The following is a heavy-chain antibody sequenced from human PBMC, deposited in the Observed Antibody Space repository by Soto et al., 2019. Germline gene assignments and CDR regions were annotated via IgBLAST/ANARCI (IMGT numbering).Heavy chain of an antibody. CDR3: ARERYGDYGY. J-gene: IGHJ4*02. V-gene: IGHV4-59*01. CDR1: GGSISSYY. CDR2: IYYSGST. D-gene: IGHD4-17*01. Sequence: SETLSLTCTVSGGSISSYYWSWIRQPPGKGLEWIGYIYYSGSTNYNPSLKSRVTISVDTSKNQFSLKLSSVTAADTAVYYCARERYGDYGYWGQGTLVTVSS.